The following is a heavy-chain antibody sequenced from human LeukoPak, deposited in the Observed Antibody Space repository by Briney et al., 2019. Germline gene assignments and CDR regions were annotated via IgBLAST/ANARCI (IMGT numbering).Heavy chain of an antibody. Sequence: ASVKVSCKASGYTLTGYYMHWVRQAPGQGLEWMGWINPNSGGTNYAQKFQGRVTMTRDTSISTAYMEPSRLRSDDTAVYYCARDSPIAVAIYWGQGTLVTVSS. CDR3: ARDSPIAVAIY. D-gene: IGHD6-19*01. J-gene: IGHJ4*02. CDR2: INPNSGGT. CDR1: GYTLTGYY. V-gene: IGHV1-2*02.